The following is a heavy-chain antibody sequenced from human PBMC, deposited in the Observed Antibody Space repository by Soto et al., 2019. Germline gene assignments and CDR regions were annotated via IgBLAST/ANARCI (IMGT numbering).Heavy chain of an antibody. J-gene: IGHJ6*01. Sequence: LRLSCTASGFTFNHYAMTWVRQAPGRGLEWVASVSGRGGSKKYADSVKGRFIISRDNSNSTLYLQMDSLGGEDTAVYYCAKDSTVTTSLYFYYYGFDVWGQGTTVTVSS. V-gene: IGHV3-23*01. CDR3: AKDSTVTTSLYFYYYGFDV. CDR1: GFTFNHYA. D-gene: IGHD4-17*01. CDR2: VSGRGGSK.